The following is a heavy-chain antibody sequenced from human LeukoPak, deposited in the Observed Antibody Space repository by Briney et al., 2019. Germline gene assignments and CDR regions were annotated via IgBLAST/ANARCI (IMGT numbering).Heavy chain of an antibody. D-gene: IGHD6-6*01. J-gene: IGHJ4*02. CDR2: ISAYNGNT. V-gene: IGHV1-18*01. CDR3: ARVSQYSSSFYFDY. CDR1: GYTFTSYG. Sequence: EASVKVSCKASGYTFTSYGISWVRQAPGQGLEWMGWISAYNGNTNYAQKLQGRVTMTTDTSTSTAYMGLRSLRSDDTAVYYCARVSQYSSSFYFDYWGQGTLVTVSS.